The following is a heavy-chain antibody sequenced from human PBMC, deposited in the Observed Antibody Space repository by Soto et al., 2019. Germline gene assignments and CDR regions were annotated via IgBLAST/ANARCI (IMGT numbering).Heavy chain of an antibody. CDR3: HSGSCSGGGCSPYAFDI. D-gene: IGHD2-15*01. Sequence: GESLKISCAASGFTFSSYWMHWVRQAPGKGLVWVSRINSDGSSTSYADSVKGRFTISRDNAKNTLYLQMNSLRAEDTALYCCHSGSCSGGGCSPYAFDIWGQGTMVTVSS. CDR1: GFTFSSYW. V-gene: IGHV3-74*01. CDR2: INSDGSST. J-gene: IGHJ3*02.